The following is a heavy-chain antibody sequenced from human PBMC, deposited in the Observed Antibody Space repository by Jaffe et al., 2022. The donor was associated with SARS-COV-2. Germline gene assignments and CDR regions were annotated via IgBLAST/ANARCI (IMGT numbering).Heavy chain of an antibody. D-gene: IGHD2-21*01. V-gene: IGHV4-34*01. CDR1: GGSFSGYY. J-gene: IGHJ4*02. CDR3: ARRRPARDGGDHRSNYFDY. CDR2: INHSGST. Sequence: QVQLQQWGAGLLKPSETLSLTCAVYGGSFSGYYWSWIRQPPGKGLEWIGEINHSGSTNYNPSLKSRVTISVDTSKNQFSLKLSSVTAADTAVYYCARRRPARDGGDHRSNYFDYWGQGTLVTVSS.